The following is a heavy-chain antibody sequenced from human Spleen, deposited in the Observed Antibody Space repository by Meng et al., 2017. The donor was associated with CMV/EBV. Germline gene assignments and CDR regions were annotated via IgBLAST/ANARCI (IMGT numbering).Heavy chain of an antibody. J-gene: IGHJ6*02. CDR3: ARRKQQYPFYYYGMDV. CDR1: GFSFNSYW. CDR2: IKKDGGER. Sequence: GESLKISCAASGFSFNSYWMHWVRQAPGKGLEWVANIKKDGGERYYVDSVKGRFTISRDNAYNSLYLQMNSLRVEDTAVYYCARRKQQYPFYYYGMDVWGQGTTVTVSS. D-gene: IGHD6-13*01. V-gene: IGHV3-7*01.